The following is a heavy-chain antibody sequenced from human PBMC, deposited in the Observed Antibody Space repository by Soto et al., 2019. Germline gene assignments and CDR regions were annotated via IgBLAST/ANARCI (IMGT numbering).Heavy chain of an antibody. V-gene: IGHV4-39*01. CDR2: IYYSGST. CDR3: ARHAPGSGHIYYYMDV. J-gene: IGHJ6*03. D-gene: IGHD3-10*01. Sequence: QLQLQESGPGLVKPSETLSLTCTVSGGSISSSSYYWGWIRQPPGKGLEWIGSIYYSGSTYYNPSLKSRVTISVDTSKNQFSLKLSSVTAADTAVYYCARHAPGSGHIYYYMDVWGKGTTVTVSS. CDR1: GGSISSSSYY.